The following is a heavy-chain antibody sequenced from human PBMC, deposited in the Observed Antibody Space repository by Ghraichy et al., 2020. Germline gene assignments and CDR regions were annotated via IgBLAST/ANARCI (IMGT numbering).Heavy chain of an antibody. J-gene: IGHJ4*02. CDR1: GFPFSSYA. CDR3: AKSREGGYKEKYYFDF. Sequence: GGSLRLSCAGSGFPFSSYAMSWVRQAPGKGLAWISTITGNSGSTQYEDSVKGRFTISRDNSKKTIYLQMNNLRAEDSAVYFCAKSREGGYKEKYYFDFWGQGTVVTVSS. V-gene: IGHV3-23*01. D-gene: IGHD3-10*01. CDR2: ITGNSGST.